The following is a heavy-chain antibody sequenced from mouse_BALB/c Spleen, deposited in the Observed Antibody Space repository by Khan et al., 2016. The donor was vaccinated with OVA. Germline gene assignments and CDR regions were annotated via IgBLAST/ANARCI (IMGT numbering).Heavy chain of an antibody. V-gene: IGHV5-17*02. J-gene: IGHJ2*01. CDR1: GFTFSRFG. CDR3: ARDSNFDY. CDR2: ISSGSSTI. Sequence: EVELVESGGGLVQPGGSRKLSCAASGFTFSRFGMHWVRQAPEKGLEWVAYISSGSSTIYYGDTVKGRFTISRDNPKNTLFLQMTRRRSEDTAMYYCARDSNFDYWGQGTTLTVAS.